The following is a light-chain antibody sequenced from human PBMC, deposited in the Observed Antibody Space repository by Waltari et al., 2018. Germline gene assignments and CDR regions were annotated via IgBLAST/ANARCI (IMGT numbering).Light chain of an antibody. V-gene: IGKV1-NL1*01. J-gene: IGKJ1*01. CDR3: QQYYSTPPET. Sequence: DIQLTQSTPSLSASVGDRATIACRASQGISNSSAWYQQKPGKAPKLLLYDASKLESGVPSRFSGSGSGTDYTLTISSLQPEDFATYYCQQYYSTPPETFGQGTKVEIK. CDR2: DAS. CDR1: QGISNS.